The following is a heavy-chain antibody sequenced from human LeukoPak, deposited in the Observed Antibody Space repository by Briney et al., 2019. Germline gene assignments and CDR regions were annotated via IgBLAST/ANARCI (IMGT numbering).Heavy chain of an antibody. CDR1: GFTFSSYG. J-gene: IGHJ4*02. Sequence: GGSLRLSCAASGFTFSSYGMHWVRQAPGKGLEWVAAIWYDGGNKYYADSVKGRFTISRDNSKNTLYLQMNSLRAEDTAVYYCARGTSGGYEGDYWGQGTLVTVSS. V-gene: IGHV3-33*01. D-gene: IGHD1-1*01. CDR2: IWYDGGNK. CDR3: ARGTSGGYEGDY.